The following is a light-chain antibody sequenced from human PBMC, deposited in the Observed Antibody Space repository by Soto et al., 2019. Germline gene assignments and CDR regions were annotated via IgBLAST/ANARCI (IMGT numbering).Light chain of an antibody. Sequence: ETVLTQSPATLSLSPGGTATLSCRASESVDIYLAWYQQKPGQAPRLLIYHASNRATGIPARFSGSGSGTDFTLTISSLEPEDSAVYYCQQRRNWPPLTFGGGTRVEI. CDR2: HAS. CDR3: QQRRNWPPLT. J-gene: IGKJ4*01. V-gene: IGKV3-11*01. CDR1: ESVDIY.